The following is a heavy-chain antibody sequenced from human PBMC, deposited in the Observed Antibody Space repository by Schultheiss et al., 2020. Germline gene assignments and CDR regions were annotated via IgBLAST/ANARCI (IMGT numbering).Heavy chain of an antibody. CDR3: AHRRLGYSGYDSPDY. CDR2: IYWNDDK. Sequence: SGPTLVKPTQTLTLTCTFSGFSLSTSGVGVGWIRQPPGKALEWLALIYWNDDKRYSPSLKSRHTITKDTSKNQVVLTMTNMDPVDTATYYCAHRRLGYSGYDSPDYWGQGTLVTVSS. J-gene: IGHJ4*02. D-gene: IGHD5-12*01. V-gene: IGHV2-5*01. CDR1: GFSLSTSGVG.